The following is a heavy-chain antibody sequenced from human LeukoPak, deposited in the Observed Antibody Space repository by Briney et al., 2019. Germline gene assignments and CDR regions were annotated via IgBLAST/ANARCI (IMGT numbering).Heavy chain of an antibody. V-gene: IGHV3-48*04. CDR2: IDSSSSTI. CDR3: AKDHSGWQGQYYYYGMDV. Sequence: GGSLRLSCEASGFIFSDYNMNWVRQAPGKGLEWLSFIDSSSSTIYYADSVKGRFAISRDNAKNSLFLQMNSLRAEDTALYYCAKDHSGWQGQYYYYGMDVWGQGTTVTVSS. J-gene: IGHJ6*02. CDR1: GFIFSDYN. D-gene: IGHD6-19*01.